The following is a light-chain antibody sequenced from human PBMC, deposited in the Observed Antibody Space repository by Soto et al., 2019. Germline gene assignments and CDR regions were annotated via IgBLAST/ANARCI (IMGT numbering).Light chain of an antibody. CDR1: SSDVGAYNY. J-gene: IGLJ1*01. V-gene: IGLV2-14*01. CDR3: SSYTISRSYV. CDR2: DVS. Sequence: QSALTHPASVSGSPGQSITISCTGNSSDVGAYNYVSWYQQHPGKAPKLMVYDVSNRPSGLSDRFSGSKSGNTASLTISGLQAEDEADYYCSSYTISRSYVFGTGTKLTVL.